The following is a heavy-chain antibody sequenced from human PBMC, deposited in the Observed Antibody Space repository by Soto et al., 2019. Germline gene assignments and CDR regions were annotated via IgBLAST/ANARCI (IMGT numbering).Heavy chain of an antibody. CDR2: ISGFGGST. CDR1: GFTFSSYS. CDR3: AKGRSDDWDDVYSDDY. J-gene: IGHJ4*02. V-gene: IGHV3-23*01. D-gene: IGHD1-1*01. Sequence: EVYLWESGGGLVQRGGSLRLSCAASGFTFSSYSMSWVRQAPGKGLEWVSGISGFGGSTSYADSVKGRFTISRDNSKNNLYLQINSLRAEDTAIYYCAKGRSDDWDDVYSDDYWGQGTLVTVSS.